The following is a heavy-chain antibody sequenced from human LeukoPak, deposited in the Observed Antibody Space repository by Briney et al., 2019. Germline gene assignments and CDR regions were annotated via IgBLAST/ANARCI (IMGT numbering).Heavy chain of an antibody. CDR3: ARGRGSGSXXFDY. J-gene: IGHJ4*02. V-gene: IGHV3-53*01. D-gene: IGHD3-10*01. Sequence: GGSLRLSCAASGLTVSSNYMSWVRQAPGKGLEWVSVIYSGGRTYYADSVKGRFTISRDNSKNTLYLQMNSLRAEDTAVYYCARGRGSGSXXFDYWGQGXXVTXSS. CDR1: GLTVSSNY. CDR2: IYSGGRT.